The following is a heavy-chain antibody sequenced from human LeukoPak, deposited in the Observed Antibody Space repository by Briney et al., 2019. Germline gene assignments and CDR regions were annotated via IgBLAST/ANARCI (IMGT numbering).Heavy chain of an antibody. CDR2: IYTSGST. CDR3: ARGYSSGYYYGSGSYSRWYYFDY. Sequence: SQTLSLTCTVSGVSISSGSYYWSWIRQPAGKGLEWIGRIYTSGSTNYNPSLKSRVTISVDTSKNQFSLKLSSVTAADTAVYYCARGYSSGYYYGSGSYSRWYYFDYWGQGTLVTVSS. J-gene: IGHJ4*02. D-gene: IGHD3-10*01. CDR1: GVSISSGSYY. V-gene: IGHV4-61*02.